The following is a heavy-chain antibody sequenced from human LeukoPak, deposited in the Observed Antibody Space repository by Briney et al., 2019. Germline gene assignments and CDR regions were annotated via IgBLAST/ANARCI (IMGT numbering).Heavy chain of an antibody. CDR2: MNPNSGNT. V-gene: IGHV1-8*01. Sequence: ASVKVSCKASGYTFTSYDINWVRQATGQGLEWMGWMNPNSGNTGYAQKFQGRVTMTRNTSISTAYMELSSLRSEDTAVYYCARGGYSGSWYQPSWFDPWGQGTLVTVSS. CDR1: GYTFTSYD. CDR3: ARGGYSGSWYQPSWFDP. J-gene: IGHJ5*01. D-gene: IGHD6-13*01.